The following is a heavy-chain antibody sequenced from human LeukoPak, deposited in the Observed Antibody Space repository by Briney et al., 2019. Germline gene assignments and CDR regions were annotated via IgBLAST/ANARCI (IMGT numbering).Heavy chain of an antibody. V-gene: IGHV3-15*01. Sequence: PGGSLRLSCAASGFTFTNAWMNWVRQAPGKGLEWVGRIKSKTDGGTTDYAAPVKGRFTISRDDSKNTLFLQMNSLKTEDTAVYYCTADVISGRRGIDYWGQGTLVTVSS. D-gene: IGHD1-26*01. CDR1: GFTFTNAW. J-gene: IGHJ4*02. CDR3: TADVISGRRGIDY. CDR2: IKSKTDGGTT.